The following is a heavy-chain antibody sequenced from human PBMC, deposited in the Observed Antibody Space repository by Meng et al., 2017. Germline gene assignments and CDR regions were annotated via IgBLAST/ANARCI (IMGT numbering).Heavy chain of an antibody. CDR3: ARVPVTPEVRAFDY. V-gene: IGHV4-39*07. Sequence: SETLSLTCTVSGGSISSSSYYWGWIRQPPGKGLEWIGSIYYSGSTYYNPSLKSRVTISVDTSKNQFSLKLSSVTAADTALYYCARVPVTPEVRAFDYWGQGTLVTVSS. D-gene: IGHD4-23*01. J-gene: IGHJ4*02. CDR1: GGSISSSSYY. CDR2: IYYSGST.